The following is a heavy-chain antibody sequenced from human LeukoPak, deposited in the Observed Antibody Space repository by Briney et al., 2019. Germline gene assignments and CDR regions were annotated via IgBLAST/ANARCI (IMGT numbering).Heavy chain of an antibody. V-gene: IGHV3-21*06. CDR2: IDTSGRYV. CDR3: ARGRSITLLRGVAMSDGFDI. CDR1: GFTFSNYG. J-gene: IGHJ3*02. Sequence: GGSLRLSCAASGFTFSNYGMHWVRQAPGKGLEWVSFIDTSGRYVYYGDSVKGRFTISRDNAKNLLFLQMNGLRAEDTALYYCARGRSITLLRGVAMSDGFDIWGQGAMVAVSS. D-gene: IGHD3-10*01.